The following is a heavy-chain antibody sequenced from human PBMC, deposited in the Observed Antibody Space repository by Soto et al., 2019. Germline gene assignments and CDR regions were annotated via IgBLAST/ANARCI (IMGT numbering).Heavy chain of an antibody. Sequence: QVQLVESGGGVVQPGTSLRLSCAASGFTFYNYALHWVRRAPGKGLEWVAVISYDGSIKYYGDSVKGRFTISRDNSKNTLYLQLNSPRAEDMGIYHCARGHTANAAMVTGQFDYWGQGTLVTVSS. J-gene: IGHJ4*02. V-gene: IGHV3-30-3*01. CDR3: ARGHTANAAMVTGQFDY. D-gene: IGHD5-18*01. CDR2: ISYDGSIK. CDR1: GFTFYNYA.